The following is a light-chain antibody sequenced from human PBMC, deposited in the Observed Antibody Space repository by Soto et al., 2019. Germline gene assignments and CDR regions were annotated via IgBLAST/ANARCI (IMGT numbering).Light chain of an antibody. CDR3: QQYGSSSYT. CDR1: QSVSSNY. Sequence: DIVLTQSPDTLSLSPGERATLSCRACQSVSSNYLAWYQQKPGQAPRLLIYGASTRATGIPDRFSGSGSGTDFTLTISRLEPEDFAVYYCQQYGSSSYTFGQGTRLEIK. J-gene: IGKJ2*01. V-gene: IGKV3-20*01. CDR2: GAS.